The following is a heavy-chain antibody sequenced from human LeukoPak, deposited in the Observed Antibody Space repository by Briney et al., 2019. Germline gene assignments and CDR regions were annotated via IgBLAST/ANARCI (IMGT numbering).Heavy chain of an antibody. J-gene: IGHJ4*02. CDR1: GDAFTGYY. D-gene: IGHD3-22*01. V-gene: IGHV1-2*02. Sequence: ASVKVSCKASGDAFTGYYLHWVRQAPGQGLEWMGWINPNSGVTDYAQKFQGRVTMTTDMSITTAHMELNMLRSDDTAVYYCAAGGGSSGYPDYWGQGTLVTVSS. CDR3: AAGGGSSGYPDY. CDR2: INPNSGVT.